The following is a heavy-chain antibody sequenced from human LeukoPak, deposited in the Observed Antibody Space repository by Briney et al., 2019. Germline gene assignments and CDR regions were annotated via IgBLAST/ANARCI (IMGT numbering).Heavy chain of an antibody. CDR3: ASVAATPYYYYYYMDV. J-gene: IGHJ6*03. CDR1: GGTFSSYA. D-gene: IGHD2-15*01. Sequence: WASVKVSCKASGGTFSSYAISWVRQAPGQGLEWMGRIIPIFGTANYAQKFQGRVTITTDESTSTAYMELSSLRSEDTAVYYCASVAATPYYYYYYMDVWGKGTTVTVSS. V-gene: IGHV1-69*05. CDR2: IIPIFGTA.